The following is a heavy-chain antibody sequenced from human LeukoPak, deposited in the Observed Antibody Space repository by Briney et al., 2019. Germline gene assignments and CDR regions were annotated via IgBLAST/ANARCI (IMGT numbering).Heavy chain of an antibody. CDR3: ARRERQWPNYYFDY. J-gene: IGHJ4*02. V-gene: IGHV3-74*01. CDR2: LNSDGSST. Sequence: PGGAPRLSRAASGFTLSSYWMHLVRPVPGKGLVWVSRLNSDGSSTSYADSVKGRFTISRDNAKNTLYLQMNSLRAEDTAVYYCARRERQWPNYYFDYWGQGTLVTVSS. CDR1: GFTLSSYW. D-gene: IGHD6-19*01.